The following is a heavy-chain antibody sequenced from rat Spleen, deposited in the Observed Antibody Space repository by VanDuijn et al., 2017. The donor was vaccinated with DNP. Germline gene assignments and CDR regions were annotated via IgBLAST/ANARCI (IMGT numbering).Heavy chain of an antibody. CDR3: ARSEAAISTFAY. V-gene: IGHV3-3*01. CDR2: INSAGST. D-gene: IGHD1-2*01. CDR1: GFSLTSYDV. J-gene: IGHJ3*01. Sequence: VQLKESGPGLVQPSQTLSLTCTVSGFSLTSYDVYWVRQPPGKGLEWMGYINSAGSTNYNPSLKSRISITRDTSKNQFFLQVNSVTTEDTATYYCARSEAAISTFAYWGQGTLVTVSS.